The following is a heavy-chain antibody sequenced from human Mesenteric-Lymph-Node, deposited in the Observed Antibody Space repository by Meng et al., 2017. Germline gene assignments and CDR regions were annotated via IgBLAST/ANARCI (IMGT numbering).Heavy chain of an antibody. D-gene: IGHD6-19*01. CDR1: GGTFSRHA. V-gene: IGHV1-69*06. Sequence: SVKVSCKASGGTFSRHAISWVRQAPGQGLGWMGGIIPIFGRTNYAQKFQGRVTITADISTSTAYMELSSLRSEDTAVYYCASDTITSGWSSFDYWGQGTLVTVSS. J-gene: IGHJ4*02. CDR2: IIPIFGRT. CDR3: ASDTITSGWSSFDY.